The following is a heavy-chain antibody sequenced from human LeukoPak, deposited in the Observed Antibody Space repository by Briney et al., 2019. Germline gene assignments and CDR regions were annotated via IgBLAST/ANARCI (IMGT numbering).Heavy chain of an antibody. J-gene: IGHJ4*02. CDR1: GGTFSSYT. V-gene: IGHV1-69*02. CDR3: ARYDFWSGYYFDY. D-gene: IGHD3-3*01. CDR2: IIPILGIA. Sequence: SVKVSCKASGGTFSSYTISWVRQAPGQGLEWMGRIIPILGIANYAQKFQGRVTITADKSTSTAYMELSSLRSEDTAVYYCARYDFWSGYYFDYWGREPWSPSPQ.